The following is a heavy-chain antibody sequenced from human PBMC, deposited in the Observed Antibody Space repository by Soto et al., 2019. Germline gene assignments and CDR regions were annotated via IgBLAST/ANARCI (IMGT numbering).Heavy chain of an antibody. Sequence: SVKVSCEASGGTFSSYAISWVRQAPGQGLEWMGGIIPIFGTANYAQKFQGRVTITADESTSTAYMELSSLRSEDTAVYYCASNYDSRAFDIWGQGTMVTVSS. CDR1: GGTFSSYA. V-gene: IGHV1-69*01. D-gene: IGHD3-22*01. CDR3: ASNYDSRAFDI. J-gene: IGHJ3*02. CDR2: IIPIFGTA.